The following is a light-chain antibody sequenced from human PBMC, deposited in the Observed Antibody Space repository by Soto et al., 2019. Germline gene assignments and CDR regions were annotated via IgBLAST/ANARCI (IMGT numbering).Light chain of an antibody. J-gene: IGKJ2*01. Sequence: EIVLTQSPATLSVSPGDRATLSCRASQSVSSKLAWYQQRPGQAPRLLIFGASTRATGVPARFSGSGSGTEFTLTISSLQSEDLAVYFCQQYKNWPPQYTFGQGTKVEIK. CDR2: GAS. CDR3: QQYKNWPPQYT. CDR1: QSVSSK. V-gene: IGKV3-15*01.